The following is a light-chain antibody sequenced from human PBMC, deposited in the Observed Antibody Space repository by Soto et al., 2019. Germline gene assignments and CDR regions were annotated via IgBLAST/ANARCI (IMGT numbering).Light chain of an antibody. CDR2: EVS. J-gene: IGLJ2*01. V-gene: IGLV2-14*01. CDR3: SSYTNRNTVL. CDR1: SSDIGGYRY. Sequence: QSALTQPVSVSGSPGQSITISCTGTSSDIGGYRYVSWYQQHPGNTPKLMIYEVSNRPSGVSNRFSGSKSGNTASLTISGLQAEDEADYFCSSYTNRNTVLFGGGTKLTVL.